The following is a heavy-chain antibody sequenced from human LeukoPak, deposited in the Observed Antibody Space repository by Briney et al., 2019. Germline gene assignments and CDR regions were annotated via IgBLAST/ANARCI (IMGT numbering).Heavy chain of an antibody. J-gene: IGHJ4*02. CDR1: GYSFTSYW. Sequence: GESLKISCKGSGYSFTSYWIGWVRQMPGKGLESMGIIYPGDSETRYSPSFQGLVTTSADKSISTAYLQWSSLKASDTAIYYCARLYILNSEGLYYFDYWGQGTLVTVSS. V-gene: IGHV5-51*01. D-gene: IGHD3-9*01. CDR3: ARLYILNSEGLYYFDY. CDR2: IYPGDSET.